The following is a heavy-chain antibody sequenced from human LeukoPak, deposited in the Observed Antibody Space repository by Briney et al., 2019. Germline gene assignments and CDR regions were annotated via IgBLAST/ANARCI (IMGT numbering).Heavy chain of an antibody. J-gene: IGHJ4*02. CDR3: ARDYSGYDLFDY. Sequence: ASVKVSCKASGYTFTSYGISWVRQAPGQGLEWMGWISAYNGNTNYAQKLQGRVTMTTDTSTSTAYRELRSLRSDDTAVYYCARDYSGYDLFDYWGQGTLVTVSS. D-gene: IGHD5-12*01. V-gene: IGHV1-18*01. CDR1: GYTFTSYG. CDR2: ISAYNGNT.